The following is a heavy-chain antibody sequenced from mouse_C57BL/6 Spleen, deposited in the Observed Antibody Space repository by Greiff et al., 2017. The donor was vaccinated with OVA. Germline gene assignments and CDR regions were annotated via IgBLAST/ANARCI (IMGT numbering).Heavy chain of an antibody. D-gene: IGHD1-1*01. V-gene: IGHV1-64*01. J-gene: IGHJ2*01. Sequence: QVQLKQPGAELVKPGASVKLSCKASGYTFTSYWMHWVKQRPGQGLEWIGTIHPNSGSTNYNEKFKSKATLTVDKSSSTAYMQLSSLTSEDSAVYYCARDYGSSYFDYWGQGTTLTVSS. CDR3: ARDYGSSYFDY. CDR1: GYTFTSYW. CDR2: IHPNSGST.